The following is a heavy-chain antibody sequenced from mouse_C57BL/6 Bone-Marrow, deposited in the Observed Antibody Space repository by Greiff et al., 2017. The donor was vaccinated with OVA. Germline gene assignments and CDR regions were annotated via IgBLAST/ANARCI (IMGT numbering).Heavy chain of an antibody. V-gene: IGHV1-53*01. D-gene: IGHD1-1*01. CDR1: GYTFTSYW. CDR2: INPSNGGT. CDR3: ARSLAHYYGSPFDY. J-gene: IGHJ2*01. Sequence: QVQLKQPGTELVKPGASVKLSCKASGYTFTSYWMHWVKQRPGQGLEWIGNINPSNGGTNYNEKFKSKATLTVDKSSSTAYMQLSSLTSEDSAVYYCARSLAHYYGSPFDYWGQGTTLTVSS.